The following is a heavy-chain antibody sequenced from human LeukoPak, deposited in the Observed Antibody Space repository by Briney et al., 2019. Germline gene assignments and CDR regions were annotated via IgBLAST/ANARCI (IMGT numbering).Heavy chain of an antibody. J-gene: IGHJ6*03. CDR1: GFTFSRYA. CDR3: ARDARVEEYSFYYYYYMDV. V-gene: IGHV3-23*01. Sequence: GGSLRLSCAASGFTFSRYAMSWGRQAPGKGVEWVSAISGSGGSTYYADSVKGRFTISRDNAKNSLYLQMNGLLAEDTAVYYCARDARVEEYSFYYYYYMDVWGKGTTVTISS. CDR2: ISGSGGST. D-gene: IGHD3-16*01.